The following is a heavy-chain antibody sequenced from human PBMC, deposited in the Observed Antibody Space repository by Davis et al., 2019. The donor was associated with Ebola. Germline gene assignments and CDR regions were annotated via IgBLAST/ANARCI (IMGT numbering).Heavy chain of an antibody. Sequence: PGGSLRLSCATSGLTFDDYAMHWFRQAPGKGLEWVSGIKSNSGTSAYADSVKGRFTISRDNAQDSLYLQMNSLRTEDTAFYYCAKDFYGSGSYIDAWGQGTLVTVSS. D-gene: IGHD3-10*01. CDR2: IKSNSGTS. CDR3: AKDFYGSGSYIDA. J-gene: IGHJ5*02. V-gene: IGHV3-9*01. CDR1: GLTFDDYA.